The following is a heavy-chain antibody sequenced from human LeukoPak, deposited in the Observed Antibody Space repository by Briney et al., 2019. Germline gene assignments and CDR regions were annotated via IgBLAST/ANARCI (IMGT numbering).Heavy chain of an antibody. J-gene: IGHJ4*02. D-gene: IGHD4-17*01. V-gene: IGHV4-34*01. CDR2: INHSGST. CDR1: GGSFSGYY. CDR3: AREWNPDYGEPH. Sequence: SETLSLTCAVYGGSFSGYYWSWIRQPPGKGLEWIGEINHSGSTNYNPSLKSRVTISVDTSKNQFSLKLSSVTAADTAVYYCAREWNPDYGEPHWGQGTLVTVSA.